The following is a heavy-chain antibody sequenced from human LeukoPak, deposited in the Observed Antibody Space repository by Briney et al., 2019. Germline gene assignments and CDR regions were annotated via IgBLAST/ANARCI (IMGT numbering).Heavy chain of an antibody. CDR2: ISGDGGST. J-gene: IGHJ4*02. V-gene: IGHV3-43*02. D-gene: IGHD1-14*01. Sequence: GGSLRLSCAASGFTFDDYAMHWVRQAPGKGLEWVSLISGDGGSTYYADSVKGRFTISRDNSKNSLYLQMNSLRTEDTALYYCAKGIREETPNLYFDYWGQGTLVTVSS. CDR1: GFTFDDYA. CDR3: AKGIREETPNLYFDY.